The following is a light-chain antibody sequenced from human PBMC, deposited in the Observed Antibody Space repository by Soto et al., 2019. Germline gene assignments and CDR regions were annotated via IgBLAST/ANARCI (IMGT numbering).Light chain of an antibody. CDR3: AGRDDSLSGLYV. CDR2: SNY. J-gene: IGLJ1*01. Sequence: QSVLTQPPSASGTPGQRVTISCSASSGSLSVDWYQHLPGTAPKLLIYSNYQRPSGVPDRFSGSKSGTSASLVISGLQSEDDADCYCAGRDDSLSGLYVFGTGTKLTVL. V-gene: IGLV1-44*01. CDR1: SGSLS.